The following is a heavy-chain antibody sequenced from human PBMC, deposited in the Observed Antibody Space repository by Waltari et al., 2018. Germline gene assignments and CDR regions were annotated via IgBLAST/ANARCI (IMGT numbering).Heavy chain of an antibody. CDR2: IHYSGTT. CDR1: GGSISGSGYY. V-gene: IGHV4-39*07. Sequence: QLQLQESGPGLVKPSETLSLTCTVSGGSISGSGYYWGWIRQPPGKGLEWIGSIHYSGTTYYNSSLKSRVTISVDMSKNQFSLNLNSVTAADTAVYYCAREVGPKGGWFDPWGQGTLVTVSS. CDR3: AREVGPKGGWFDP. J-gene: IGHJ5*02. D-gene: IGHD1-26*01.